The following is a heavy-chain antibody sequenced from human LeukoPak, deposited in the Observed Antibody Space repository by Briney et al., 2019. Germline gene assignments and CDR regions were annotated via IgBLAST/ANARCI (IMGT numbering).Heavy chain of an antibody. CDR3: ARRLKNSNGWTFDY. V-gene: IGHV5-51*01. CDR1: GSSFTSYW. Sequence: GESLKISCKGSGSSFTSYWIGWVRQLPGKGLEWMGIIYPGDSDTRYSPSFQGQVTISADRSINSAYLQWSSLKASDTAIYYCARRLKNSNGWTFDYWGQGTLVTVSS. CDR2: IYPGDSDT. D-gene: IGHD6-19*01. J-gene: IGHJ4*02.